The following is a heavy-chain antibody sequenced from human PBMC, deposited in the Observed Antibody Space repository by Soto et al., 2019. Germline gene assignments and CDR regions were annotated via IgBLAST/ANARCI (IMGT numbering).Heavy chain of an antibody. CDR3: TRDSARDSGARGWFDP. Sequence: EVQLVESGGGLVKPGGSLRLSCGGSGFTFRSFNMNWVRQAPGKGLEWVSTICSNSANLYYTDAMRGRFTISRDNAKNSLHLHMNSRRAEDPSVYYCTRDSARDSGARGWFDPWGPGTLVTVSS. V-gene: IGHV3-21*02. J-gene: IGHJ5*02. CDR1: GFTFRSFN. D-gene: IGHD6-25*01. CDR2: ICSNSANL.